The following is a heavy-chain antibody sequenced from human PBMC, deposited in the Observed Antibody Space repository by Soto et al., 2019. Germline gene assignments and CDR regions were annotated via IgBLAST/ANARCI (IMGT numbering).Heavy chain of an antibody. V-gene: IGHV3-66*01. CDR2: IYSGGST. D-gene: IGHD1-26*01. J-gene: IGHJ5*02. CDR3: ARYPYPGATTNR. CDR1: GFTFGDYY. Sequence: GGSLRLSCVASGFTFGDYYMSWVRQAPGKGLEWVSVIYSGGSTYYADSVKGRFTISRDNSKNTLYLQMNSLRAEDTAVYYCARYPYPGATTNRWGQGTLVTVSS.